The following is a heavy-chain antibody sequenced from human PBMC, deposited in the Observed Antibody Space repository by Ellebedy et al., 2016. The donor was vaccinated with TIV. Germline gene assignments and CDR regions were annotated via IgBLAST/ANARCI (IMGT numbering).Heavy chain of an antibody. V-gene: IGHV5-51*01. CDR3: ARQNGVDGVVVIIGKEYYFDY. CDR2: IYPGGSDT. CDR1: GYSFTSYW. D-gene: IGHD3-22*01. J-gene: IGHJ4*02. Sequence: GGSLRLSXKGSGYSFTSYWIGWVRQMPGKGLEWMGIIYPGGSDTRYSPSFQGQVTISADKSISTAYLQWSSLKASDTAMYYCARQNGVDGVVVIIGKEYYFDYWGQGTLVTVSS.